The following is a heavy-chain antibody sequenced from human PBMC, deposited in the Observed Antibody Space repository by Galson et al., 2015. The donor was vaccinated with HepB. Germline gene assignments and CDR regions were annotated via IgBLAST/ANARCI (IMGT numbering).Heavy chain of an antibody. CDR2: ISYDGSNK. CDR3: ARDGMVRGVIMDVGYYFDY. J-gene: IGHJ4*02. D-gene: IGHD3-10*01. Sequence: SLRLSCAASGFTFSSCAMHWVRQAPGKGLEWVAVISYDGSNKYYADSVKGRFTISRDNSKNTLYLQMNSLRAEDTAVYYCARDGMVRGVIMDVGYYFDYWGQGTLVTVSS. CDR1: GFTFSSCA. V-gene: IGHV3-30*04.